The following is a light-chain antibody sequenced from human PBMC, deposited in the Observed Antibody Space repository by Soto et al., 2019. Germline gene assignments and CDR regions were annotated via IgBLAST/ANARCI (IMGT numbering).Light chain of an antibody. CDR2: AAS. J-gene: IGKJ4*01. Sequence: DIPLTQSQSSLSASLSDRVPIXCRASQGISNYLAWYQQKPGKVPKLLIYAASTLQSGVPSRFSGSGSGTEFTLTISSLQPDDFATYYCQQYNSYSLTFGGGTKVDNK. V-gene: IGKV1-27*01. CDR1: QGISNY. CDR3: QQYNSYSLT.